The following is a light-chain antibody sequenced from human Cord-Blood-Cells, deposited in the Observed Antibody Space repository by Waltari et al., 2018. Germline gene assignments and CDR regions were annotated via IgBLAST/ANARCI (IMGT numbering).Light chain of an antibody. V-gene: IGLV2-14*01. J-gene: IGLJ2*01. CDR1: SSDVGGYNY. CDR3: SSYTSSSTLV. CDR2: DVS. Sequence: QSALTQPASVSGSPGQSITISCTGTSSDVGGYNYVSWYQQHPGKAPKPMIYDVSNRPSGFSNRFSGSKSGNTASLTISGLQADDEADYYCSSYTSSSTLVFGGGTKLTVL.